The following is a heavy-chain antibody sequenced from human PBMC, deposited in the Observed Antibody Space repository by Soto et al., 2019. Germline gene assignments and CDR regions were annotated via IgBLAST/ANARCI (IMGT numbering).Heavy chain of an antibody. Sequence: GASVKVSCKVSRYRISDISMHWVRLAPGKGPEWMGGFFVEEGRTIYAQKFQGRVTMTTDISTSTSYLELRGLTSDDTAVYYCTKDAKFDDIYTGYFVNDLWGQGTPVTVSS. J-gene: IGHJ5*02. D-gene: IGHD3-9*01. CDR3: TKDAKFDDIYTGYFVNDL. V-gene: IGHV1-24*01. CDR2: FFVEEGRT. CDR1: RYRISDIS.